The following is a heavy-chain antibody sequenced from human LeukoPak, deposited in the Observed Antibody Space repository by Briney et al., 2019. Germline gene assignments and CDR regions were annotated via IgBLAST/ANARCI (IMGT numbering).Heavy chain of an antibody. V-gene: IGHV3-21*01. D-gene: IGHD6-19*01. Sequence: GGSLRLSCAASGFTFSSYSMNWVRQAPGKGLEWVSSISTSSSYIYYADSVKGRFTISRDNAKNSLYLQMNSLRAEDTAVYYCARGSGWYVYFDYWGQGTLVTVSS. CDR3: ARGSGWYVYFDY. CDR1: GFTFSSYS. J-gene: IGHJ4*02. CDR2: ISTSSSYI.